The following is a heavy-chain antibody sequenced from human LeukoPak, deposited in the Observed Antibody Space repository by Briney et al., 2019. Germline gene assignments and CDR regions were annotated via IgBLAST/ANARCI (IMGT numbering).Heavy chain of an antibody. D-gene: IGHD3-10*01. Sequence: SETLSLTCTVSGGSISSGGYYWSWIRQHPGKGLEWIGYIYYSGSTYYNPSLKSRVTISVDTSKNQFSLKLSSVTAADTAVYYCARDHGSGSYQPHYYGMDVWGKGTTVTVSS. J-gene: IGHJ6*04. CDR3: ARDHGSGSYQPHYYGMDV. V-gene: IGHV4-31*03. CDR1: GGSISSGGYY. CDR2: IYYSGST.